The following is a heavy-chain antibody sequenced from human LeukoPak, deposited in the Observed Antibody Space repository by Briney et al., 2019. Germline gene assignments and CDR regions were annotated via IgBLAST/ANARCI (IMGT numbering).Heavy chain of an antibody. CDR1: GYTFTDYY. Sequence: ASVKVSCKASGYTFTDYYMHWVRQAPGQGLEWMGWINPNSGGTNYAQKFQGRVTMTRDTSISTAYMELSRLRSDDTAVYYCAKEKYYGSGSYYSSPWIGYWGQGTLVTVSS. J-gene: IGHJ4*02. CDR3: AKEKYYGSGSYYSSPWIGY. D-gene: IGHD3-10*01. CDR2: INPNSGGT. V-gene: IGHV1-2*02.